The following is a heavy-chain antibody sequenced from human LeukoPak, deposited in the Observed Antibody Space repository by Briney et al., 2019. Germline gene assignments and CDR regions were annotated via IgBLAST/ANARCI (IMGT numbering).Heavy chain of an antibody. J-gene: IGHJ2*01. CDR2: IRLGGGLT. Sequence: LSGGSLRLSCSGSGFTFMNYVVAWVRQAPGKGLEWVSSIRLGGGLTHSADPVKGRFIISRDMNTLFLQMNNLRPEDTAMYYCARKITMVREPLIKGYFDLWGRGTLVSVSS. CDR1: GFTFMNYV. CDR3: ARKITMVREPLIKGYFDL. V-gene: IGHV3-23*01. D-gene: IGHD3-10*01.